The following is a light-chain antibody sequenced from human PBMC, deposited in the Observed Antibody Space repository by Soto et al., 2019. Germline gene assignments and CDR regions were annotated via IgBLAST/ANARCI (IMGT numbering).Light chain of an antibody. CDR1: QTISGT. CDR2: GAS. CDR3: QQYDNWPWT. J-gene: IGKJ1*01. V-gene: IGKV3-15*01. Sequence: ELVMTQSPATLSVSPGGRATLSCRASQTISGTLAWYQQTPGQAPRLLIHGASTRAPGFPARFSGSGSGTDFTLTISSLQSEDFAVYYCQQYDNWPWTFGQGTKVEIK.